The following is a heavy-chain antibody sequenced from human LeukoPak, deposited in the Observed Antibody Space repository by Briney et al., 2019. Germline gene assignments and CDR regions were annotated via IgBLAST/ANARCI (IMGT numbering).Heavy chain of an antibody. V-gene: IGHV3-23*01. CDR1: GFTFSSYA. Sequence: QPGGSLRLSCAASGFTFSSYAMSWVRQAPGKGLEWVSAISGSGGSTYYADSVKGRFTISRDNSKNTLYLQMNSLRAEDTAVYYCAREPIPDSSGWYDYYYYGMDVWGQGTTVTVSS. D-gene: IGHD6-19*01. J-gene: IGHJ6*02. CDR2: ISGSGGST. CDR3: AREPIPDSSGWYDYYYYGMDV.